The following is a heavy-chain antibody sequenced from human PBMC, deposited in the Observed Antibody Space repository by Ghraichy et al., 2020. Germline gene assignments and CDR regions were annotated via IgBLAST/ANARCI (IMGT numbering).Heavy chain of an antibody. J-gene: IGHJ6*04. CDR3: ARDSPYVSSGYYPLYYGMDV. D-gene: IGHD3-22*01. Sequence: GGSLRLSCAASGFTVSSNYMSWVRQAPGKGLEWVSVIYSGGSTYYADSVKGRFTISRDNSKNTLYLQMNSLRAEDTAVYYCARDSPYVSSGYYPLYYGMDVWGTGTTVTVSS. CDR2: IYSGGST. V-gene: IGHV3-53*01. CDR1: GFTVSSNY.